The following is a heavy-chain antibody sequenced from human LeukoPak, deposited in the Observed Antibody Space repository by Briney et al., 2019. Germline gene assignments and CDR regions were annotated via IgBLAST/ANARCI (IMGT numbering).Heavy chain of an antibody. D-gene: IGHD2-2*01. CDR2: INSDGSTT. J-gene: IGHJ4*02. V-gene: IGHV3-74*01. CDR3: AKDIGASSLFYY. CDR1: GFTFSSYW. Sequence: SGGSLRLSCAASGFTFSSYWMHWVRQAPGKGLVWVSRINSDGSTTSYADSVMGRFTISRDNNKNSLYLQMNSLRTEDTALYYCAKDIGASSLFYYWGQGTLVTVSS.